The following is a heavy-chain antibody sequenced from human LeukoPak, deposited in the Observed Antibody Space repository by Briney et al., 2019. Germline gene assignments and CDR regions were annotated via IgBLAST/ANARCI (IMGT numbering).Heavy chain of an antibody. J-gene: IGHJ3*02. CDR2: IYYSGST. Sequence: PSETLSLTCTVSGGSISSYYWSWIRQPPGKGLEWIGYIYYSGSTNYNPSLKSRVTISLDTSKNQFSLKRSSWTAADPAVYYCARAARYSSSWFTRLFDIWGQGTMVTVSS. CDR3: ARAARYSSSWFTRLFDI. D-gene: IGHD6-13*01. V-gene: IGHV4-59*01. CDR1: GGSISSYY.